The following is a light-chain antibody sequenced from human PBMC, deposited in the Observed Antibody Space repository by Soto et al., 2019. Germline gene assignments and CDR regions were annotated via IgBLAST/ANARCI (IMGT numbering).Light chain of an antibody. CDR1: SSDVGTYNL. V-gene: IGLV2-23*01. CDR2: EGS. J-gene: IGLJ1*01. CDR3: CSYAGSGTYV. Sequence: QSALTQPASVSGSPGQSITISCTGTSSDVGTYNLVSWFQQHPGKAPKLMIYEGSRRPSGVSNRFSASKSGNTASLIISGLQAEDETDYYCCSYAGSGTYVFGTGTKVTVL.